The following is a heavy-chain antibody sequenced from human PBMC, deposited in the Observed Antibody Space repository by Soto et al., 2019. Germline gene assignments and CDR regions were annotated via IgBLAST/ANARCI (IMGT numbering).Heavy chain of an antibody. D-gene: IGHD2-15*01. V-gene: IGHV1-46*02. CDR3: VRISCKGGSCYFDFDH. CDR1: GYSFKDHY. Sequence: GASVKVSCKASGYSFKDHYMHWVRQAPGRGLEWVGIINPSGEHTNYAQQFRGRVAMTRDTSTSTAYMELRSLRSEDTAVYFCVRISCKGGSCYFDFDHWGQGTLVTVSS. J-gene: IGHJ4*02. CDR2: INPSGEHT.